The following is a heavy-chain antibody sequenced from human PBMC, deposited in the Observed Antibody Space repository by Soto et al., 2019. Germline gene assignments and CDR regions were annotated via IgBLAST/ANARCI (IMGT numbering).Heavy chain of an antibody. J-gene: IGHJ6*02. CDR1: GFTFSSYD. CDR3: AREKMNYDILTGYKRDYYGMDV. D-gene: IGHD3-9*01. V-gene: IGHV3-13*01. CDR2: IGTAGDT. Sequence: EVQLVESGGGLVQPGGSLRLSCAASGFTFSSYDMHWVRQATGKGLEWVSAIGTAGDTYYPGSVKGRFTISRENAKNSLYLQMNSLRAEDTAVYYCAREKMNYDILTGYKRDYYGMDVWGQGTTVTVSS.